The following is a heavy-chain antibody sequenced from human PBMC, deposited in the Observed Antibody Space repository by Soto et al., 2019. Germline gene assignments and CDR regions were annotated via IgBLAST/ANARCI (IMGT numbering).Heavy chain of an antibody. CDR2: ISYDGSNK. V-gene: IGHV3-30*18. Sequence: QVQLVESGGGVVQPGRSPRLSCAASGFTFSSYGMHWVRQAPGKGLEWVAVISYDGSNKYYADSVKGRFTISRDNSKNTLYLQMNSLRAEDTAVYYCAKDGGLYSSGWYTDYYYGMDVWGQGTTVTVSS. CDR3: AKDGGLYSSGWYTDYYYGMDV. D-gene: IGHD6-19*01. CDR1: GFTFSSYG. J-gene: IGHJ6*02.